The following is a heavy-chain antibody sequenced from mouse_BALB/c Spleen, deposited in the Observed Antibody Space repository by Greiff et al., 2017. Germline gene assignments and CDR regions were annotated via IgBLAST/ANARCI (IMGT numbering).Heavy chain of an antibody. CDR3: ARSALFITTVVATGDY. CDR1: GYAFSSYW. D-gene: IGHD1-1*01. V-gene: IGHV1-80*01. J-gene: IGHJ2*01. CDR2: IYPGDGDT. Sequence: QVQLQQSGAELVRPGSSVKISCKASGYAFSSYWMNWVKQRPGQGLEWIGQIYPGDGDTNYNGKFKGKATLTADQSSSTAYMQLSSLTSEDSAVYFCARSALFITTVVATGDYWGQGTTLTVSS.